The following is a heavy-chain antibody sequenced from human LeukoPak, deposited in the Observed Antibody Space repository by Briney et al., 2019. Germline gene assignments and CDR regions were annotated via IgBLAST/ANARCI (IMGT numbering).Heavy chain of an antibody. V-gene: IGHV1-8*01. D-gene: IGHD3/OR15-3a*01. CDR2: MNPNSGNT. CDR1: GYTFTSYD. Sequence: GASVKVSCKASGYTFTSYDVNWVRQATGQGLEWLGWMNPNSGNTGYAQNFQGRVTMTMNTSITTAYMELSSLRSEDTAVYYCARALSWTTESYYYMDVWGKGTRSPSP. CDR3: ARALSWTTESYYYMDV. J-gene: IGHJ6*03.